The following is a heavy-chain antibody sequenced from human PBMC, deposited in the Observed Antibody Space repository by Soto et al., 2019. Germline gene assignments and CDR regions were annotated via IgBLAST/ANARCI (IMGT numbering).Heavy chain of an antibody. CDR2: VNGDGSET. D-gene: IGHD6-13*01. CDR1: GFNLRNYW. J-gene: IGHJ3*01. Sequence: EVQLVESGGGLVQPGGSLRLSCAASGFNLRNYWMHWVRQPPGKGLVWVSRVNGDGSETNYADSVKGRLTLSRDSAKNTLFLQMDHLRTEDTAVYYCARGTSWHVHDAVDVWGQGTMVTVSS. CDR3: ARGTSWHVHDAVDV. V-gene: IGHV3-74*01.